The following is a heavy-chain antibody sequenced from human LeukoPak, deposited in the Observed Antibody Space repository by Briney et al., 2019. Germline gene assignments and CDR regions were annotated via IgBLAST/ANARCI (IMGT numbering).Heavy chain of an antibody. D-gene: IGHD3-9*01. V-gene: IGHV3-33*01. CDR1: GFTFSSYG. Sequence: GGSLRLSCAASGFTFSSYGMHWVRQAPGKGLEWVAVIWYDGSNKYYADSVKGRFTISRDNSKNTLYLQMNSLRAEDTAVYYCARGYYDILTGYSYYYYYGMDVWGQGTTVTVSS. CDR2: IWYDGSNK. CDR3: ARGYYDILTGYSYYYYYGMDV. J-gene: IGHJ6*02.